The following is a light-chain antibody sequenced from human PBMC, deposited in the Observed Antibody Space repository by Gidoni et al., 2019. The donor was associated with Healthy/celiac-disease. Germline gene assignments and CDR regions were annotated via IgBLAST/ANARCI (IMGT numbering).Light chain of an antibody. J-gene: IGKJ2*01. CDR3: QQYNSYSPIT. CDR2: TAS. V-gene: IGKV1-5*03. Sequence: DIQMTQSPSTLSASVGDRVSITCRASQSISSWLAWYQQKPGKAPKLLIYTASSLESGVPSRFSGSGSGTEFTLTISSLQPDDLATYYCQQYNSYSPITFGQGTKLEIK. CDR1: QSISSW.